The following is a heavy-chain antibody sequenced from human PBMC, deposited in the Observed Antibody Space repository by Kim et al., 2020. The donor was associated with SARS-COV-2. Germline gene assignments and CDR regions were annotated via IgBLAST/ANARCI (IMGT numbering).Heavy chain of an antibody. V-gene: IGHV3-74*01. Sequence: RYEDSVKGRLTISRDSAKNTLYLRINGLRAEDTAVYYCASEFGSSSDQHWGQGTLVTVSS. CDR3: ASEFGSSSDQH. J-gene: IGHJ1*01. D-gene: IGHD6-6*01.